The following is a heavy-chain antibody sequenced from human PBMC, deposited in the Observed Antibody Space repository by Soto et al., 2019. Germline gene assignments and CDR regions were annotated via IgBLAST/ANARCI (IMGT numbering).Heavy chain of an antibody. CDR1: GYTFTSYY. Sequence: ASVKVSCKASGYTFTSYYMHWVRQAPGQGLEWMGIINPSGGSTSYAQKFQGRVTMTRDTSTSTVYMELSSLRSEDTAVYYCARDGGYCISTSYYGVRMDVWGHGTTVTVSS. V-gene: IGHV1-46*01. CDR2: INPSGGST. CDR3: ARDGGYCISTSYYGVRMDV. J-gene: IGHJ6*02. D-gene: IGHD2-2*01.